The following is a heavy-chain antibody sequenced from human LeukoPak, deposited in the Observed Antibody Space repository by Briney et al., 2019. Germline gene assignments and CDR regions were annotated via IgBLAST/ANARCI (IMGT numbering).Heavy chain of an antibody. D-gene: IGHD3-3*01. Sequence: PSETLSLTCTVSGGSISSYYWSWIRQPAGKGLEWIGRIYTSGSTNYNPSLKSRVTMSVDTSKDQFSLKLSSVTAADTAVYYCARVRVVISGYYFDYWSQGTLVTVSS. CDR2: IYTSGST. CDR3: ARVRVVISGYYFDY. CDR1: GGSISSYY. J-gene: IGHJ4*02. V-gene: IGHV4-4*07.